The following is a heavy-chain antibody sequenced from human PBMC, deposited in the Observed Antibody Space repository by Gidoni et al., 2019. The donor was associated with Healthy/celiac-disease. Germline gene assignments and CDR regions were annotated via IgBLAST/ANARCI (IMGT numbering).Heavy chain of an antibody. J-gene: IGHJ3*02. V-gene: IGHV1-69*08. D-gene: IGHD4-17*01. CDR2: IIPILGIS. Sequence: QVQLVQSGAEVKKPGSSVKVSCKASGGTFSSYTSSWVRQAPVQGLEWMGRIIPILGISNYEQKFQGRVTITADKSTSTAYMELSSLRSEDTAVYYCAREGCAAHDYGDYGDAFDIWGQGTMVTVSS. CDR1: GGTFSSYT. CDR3: AREGCAAHDYGDYGDAFDI.